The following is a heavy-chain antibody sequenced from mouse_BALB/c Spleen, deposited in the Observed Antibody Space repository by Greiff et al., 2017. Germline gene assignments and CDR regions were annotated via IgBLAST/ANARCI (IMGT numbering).Heavy chain of an antibody. V-gene: IGHV5-17*02. D-gene: IGHD2-1*01. Sequence: EVKLVESGGGLVQPGGSRKLSCAASGFTFSSFGMHWVRQAPEKGLEWVAYISSGSSTIYYADTVKGRFTISRDNPKNTLFLQMTSLRSEDTAMYYCARSGTSSTLFDYWGQGTTLTVSS. CDR1: GFTFSSFG. J-gene: IGHJ2*01. CDR2: ISSGSSTI. CDR3: ARSGTSSTLFDY.